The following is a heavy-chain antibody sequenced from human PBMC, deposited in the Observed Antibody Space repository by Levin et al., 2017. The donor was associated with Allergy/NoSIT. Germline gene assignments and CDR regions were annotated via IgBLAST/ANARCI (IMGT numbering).Heavy chain of an antibody. CDR2: SNDDGSDT. Sequence: GGSLRLSCAASGFAFTGYWLHWVRQAPGKGLVWVSRSNDDGSDTNYADSVTGRFTISRDNAENTLHLQLPSQRDEDTAVYYCARSSITTRLGGMDVWGQGTTVTV. J-gene: IGHJ6*02. D-gene: IGHD3-16*01. V-gene: IGHV3-74*01. CDR3: ARSSITTRLGGMDV. CDR1: GFAFTGYW.